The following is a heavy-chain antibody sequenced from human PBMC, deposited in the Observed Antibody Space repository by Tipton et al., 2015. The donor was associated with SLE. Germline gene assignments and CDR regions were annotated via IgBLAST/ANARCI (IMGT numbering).Heavy chain of an antibody. V-gene: IGHV4-59*02. J-gene: IGHJ3*02. CDR2: IYYKGST. CDR1: GDSVSGQS. D-gene: IGHD4/OR15-4a*01. CDR3: ANLDYGAFHI. Sequence: TLSLTCTGSGDSVSGQSCSWIRQPPGKGLEWIGYIYYKGSTNYNPSLKSRLTISVDTSKNQFSLKLSSVTAADTAVYYCANLDYGAFHIWGQGTSVTVSS.